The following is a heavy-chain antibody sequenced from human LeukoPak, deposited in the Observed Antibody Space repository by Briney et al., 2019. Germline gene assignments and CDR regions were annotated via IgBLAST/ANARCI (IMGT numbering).Heavy chain of an antibody. CDR1: GFTFSSYA. J-gene: IGHJ4*02. CDR2: INGSGGST. Sequence: GGSLRLSCAASGFTFSSYAMSWVRQAPGKGLEWVSAINGSGGSTYYADSVKGRFTISRDNSKNTLYLQMNSLRAEDTAVYYCAKDQFSSSWNGGDYWGQGTLVTISS. D-gene: IGHD6-13*01. V-gene: IGHV3-23*01. CDR3: AKDQFSSSWNGGDY.